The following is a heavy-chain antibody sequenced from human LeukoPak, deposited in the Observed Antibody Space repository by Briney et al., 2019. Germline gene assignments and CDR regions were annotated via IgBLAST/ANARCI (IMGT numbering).Heavy chain of an antibody. CDR3: ARAPVTSCRGAFCYPFDI. CDR1: GFALSSYA. J-gene: IGHJ4*02. CDR2: TSSSDAGT. Sequence: GGSLRLSCAASGFALSSYAMSWIRQAPGKGLEWVSATSSSDAGTYHAESVRGRFTISRDNSKNTLYLQMNSLRADDAAVYYCARAPVTSCRGAFCYPFDIWGQGTLVTVSS. D-gene: IGHD2-15*01. V-gene: IGHV3-23*01.